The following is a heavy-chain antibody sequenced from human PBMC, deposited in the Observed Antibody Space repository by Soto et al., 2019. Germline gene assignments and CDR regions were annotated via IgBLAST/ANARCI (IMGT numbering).Heavy chain of an antibody. D-gene: IGHD3-10*01. CDR2: IGTAGDP. J-gene: IGHJ4*02. Sequence: EVQLVESGGGLVQPGGSLRLSCAASGFTFSSYDMHWVRQATGKGLDWVSAIGTAGDPYYPGSVKGRFTISRENAKNSLYLQMNSLRAGDTAVYYCARGAYGSGSWDLDYWGQGTLVTVSA. CDR3: ARGAYGSGSWDLDY. V-gene: IGHV3-13*05. CDR1: GFTFSSYD.